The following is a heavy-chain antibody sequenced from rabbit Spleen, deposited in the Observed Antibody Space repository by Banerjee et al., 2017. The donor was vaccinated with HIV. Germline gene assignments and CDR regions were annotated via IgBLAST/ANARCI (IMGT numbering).Heavy chain of an antibody. D-gene: IGHD6-1*01. CDR3: VREAGYGGYGDANL. Sequence: QERLVESGGGLVQPEGSLTLTCTASGFDFNNNAMCWVRQTPGKGLEWIGYIEPIFGNTYSANWVNGRFTISSHNAQNTLYLQLNSLTAADTATYFCVREAGYGGYGDANLWGPGTLVTVS. J-gene: IGHJ4*01. CDR1: GFDFNNNA. CDR2: IEPIFGNT. V-gene: IGHV1S47*01.